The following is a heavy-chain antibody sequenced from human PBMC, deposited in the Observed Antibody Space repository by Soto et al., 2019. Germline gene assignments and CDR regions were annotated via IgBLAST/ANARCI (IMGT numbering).Heavy chain of an antibody. D-gene: IGHD3-22*01. CDR2: IYYSGST. Sequence: SETLSLTCTVSGGSISSYYWSWIRQPPGKGLEWIGYIYYSGSTNYNPSLKSRVTISVDTSKNQFSLKLSSVTAADTAVYYCARDSQTYYYDSSGYYYAFDIWGQGTMVTVSS. V-gene: IGHV4-59*01. CDR3: ARDSQTYYYDSSGYYYAFDI. J-gene: IGHJ3*02. CDR1: GGSISSYY.